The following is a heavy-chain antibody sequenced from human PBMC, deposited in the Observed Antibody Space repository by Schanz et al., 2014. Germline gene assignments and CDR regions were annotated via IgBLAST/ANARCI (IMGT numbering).Heavy chain of an antibody. CDR1: GGTFSSFG. V-gene: IGHV1-69*04. CDR3: ARDRRRYCSTASCLHDNWFDP. J-gene: IGHJ5*02. CDR2: IIPSLGLA. Sequence: QVHLVQSGAEVKKPGSSVKVSCKASGGTFSSFGINWVRQAPGQGLEWMGRIIPSLGLAKYEQKFQDKVTITADTSTTTAYMELSGLRSEDTAVYYCARDRRRYCSTASCLHDNWFDPWGQGTLVTVSS. D-gene: IGHD2-2*01.